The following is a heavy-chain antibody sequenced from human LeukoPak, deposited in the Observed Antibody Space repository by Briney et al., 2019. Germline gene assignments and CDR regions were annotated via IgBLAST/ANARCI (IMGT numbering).Heavy chain of an antibody. D-gene: IGHD2-2*01. CDR3: ASPPEEGYCSSTSCRPDYCMGY. J-gene: IGHJ4*02. CDR2: IIPIFGTA. V-gene: IGHV1-69*05. Sequence: ASVKVSCKASGGTFSSYAISWVRQAPGQGLEWMGGIIPIFGTANYAQKFQGRVTITTDESTSTAYMELSSLRSEDTAVYYCASPPEEGYCSSTSCRPDYCMGYWGQGTLVTVSS. CDR1: GGTFSSYA.